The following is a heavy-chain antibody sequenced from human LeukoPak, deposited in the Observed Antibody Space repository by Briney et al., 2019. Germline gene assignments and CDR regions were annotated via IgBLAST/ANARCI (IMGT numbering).Heavy chain of an antibody. CDR3: ARVRSYCSGGSCSMAFDI. V-gene: IGHV3-30*04. CDR2: ISYDGSNK. D-gene: IGHD2-15*01. Sequence: PGGSLRLSCAASGFTFSSYAMHWVRQAPGKGLEWVAVISYDGSNKYYADSVKGRFTISRDNSKNTLYLQMNSLRAEDTAVYYCARVRSYCSGGSCSMAFDIWGQGTMVTVSS. J-gene: IGHJ3*02. CDR1: GFTFSSYA.